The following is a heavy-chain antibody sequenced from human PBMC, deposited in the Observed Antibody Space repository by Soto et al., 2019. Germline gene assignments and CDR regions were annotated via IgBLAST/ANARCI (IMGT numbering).Heavy chain of an antibody. CDR2: IDPTDSYI. CDR3: ARHPMRPTNYAMDV. CDR1: GDSFTSYW. V-gene: IGHV5-10-1*01. Sequence: GESLKISCKGSGDSFTSYWISWVRQMPGRGLEWMGRIDPTDSYITYNPSFQGHVSISVDKSITTAYLQWRSLKASDTAMYYCARHPMRPTNYAMDVWRQGTTVTVSS. J-gene: IGHJ6*02. D-gene: IGHD3-22*01.